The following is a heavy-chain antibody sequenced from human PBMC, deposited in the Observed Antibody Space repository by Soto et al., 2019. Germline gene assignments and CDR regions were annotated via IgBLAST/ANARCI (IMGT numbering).Heavy chain of an antibody. V-gene: IGHV4-4*02. Sequence: PSETLSLTCVVSGTSVSSTYWWTWVRQAPGKGLEWLGEMYHTGTANYNPSLKNRATISVDKSNNQFSLKLTSMTAADTAVYYCATLPPRIVVVLSPFPSWGQGTPVTVS. CDR1: GTSVSSTYW. CDR3: ATLPPRIVVVLSPFPS. D-gene: IGHD2-15*01. CDR2: MYHTGTA. J-gene: IGHJ5*02.